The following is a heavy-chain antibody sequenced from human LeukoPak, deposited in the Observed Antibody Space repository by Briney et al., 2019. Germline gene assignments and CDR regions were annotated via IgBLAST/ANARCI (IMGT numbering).Heavy chain of an antibody. CDR1: GFTFSSYS. V-gene: IGHV3-21*01. CDR2: ISSSSSYI. CDR3: ARAQIDLMRVEDAFDI. D-gene: IGHD2-15*01. J-gene: IGHJ3*02. Sequence: GGSLRPSCAASGFTFSSYSMNWVRQAPGKGLEWVSSISSSSSYIYYADSVKGRFTISRDNAKNSLYLQMNSLRAEDTAVYYCARAQIDLMRVEDAFDIWGQGTMVTVSS.